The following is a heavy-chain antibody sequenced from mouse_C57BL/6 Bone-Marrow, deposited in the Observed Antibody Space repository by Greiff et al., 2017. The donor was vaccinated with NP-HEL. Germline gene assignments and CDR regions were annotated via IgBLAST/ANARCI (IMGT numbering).Heavy chain of an antibody. Sequence: QVQLKQSGAELARPGASVKLSCKASGYTFTSYGIRWVKQRTGQGLEWIGEFYPRSGNIYYNEKFKGKATLTADKSSSTAYMELRSLTSEDSAVYFCARYRTGYWYFDVWGTGTTVTVSS. D-gene: IGHD4-1*01. J-gene: IGHJ1*03. CDR1: GYTFTSYG. V-gene: IGHV1-81*01. CDR3: ARYRTGYWYFDV. CDR2: FYPRSGNI.